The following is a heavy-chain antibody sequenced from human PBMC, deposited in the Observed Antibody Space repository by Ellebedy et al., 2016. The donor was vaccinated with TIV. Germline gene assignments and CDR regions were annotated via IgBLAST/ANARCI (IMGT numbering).Heavy chain of an antibody. J-gene: IGHJ6*02. V-gene: IGHV1-18*04. CDR1: GYTFTSYG. CDR2: ISAYNGNT. CDR3: ARDFPRYDILTGLSPRYGMDV. Sequence: ASVKVSCXASGYTFTSYGISWVRQAPGQGLEWMGWISAYNGNTNYAQKLQGRVTMTTDTSTSTAYMELRSLRSDDTAVYYCARDFPRYDILTGLSPRYGMDVWGQGTTVTVSS. D-gene: IGHD3-9*01.